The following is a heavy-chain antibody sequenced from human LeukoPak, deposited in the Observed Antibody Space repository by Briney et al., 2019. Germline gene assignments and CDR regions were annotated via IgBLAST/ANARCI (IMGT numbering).Heavy chain of an antibody. D-gene: IGHD3-10*01. Sequence: PSETLSLTCTVSGGSISSSSYYWGWIRQPPGKGLEWIGSIYYSRSTYYNPSLKSRVTISVDTSKNQFSLKLSSVTAADTAVYYCARRFPSRGSGSYSYDYWGQGTLVTVSS. CDR2: IYYSRST. CDR1: GGSISSSSYY. CDR3: ARRFPSRGSGSYSYDY. V-gene: IGHV4-39*01. J-gene: IGHJ4*02.